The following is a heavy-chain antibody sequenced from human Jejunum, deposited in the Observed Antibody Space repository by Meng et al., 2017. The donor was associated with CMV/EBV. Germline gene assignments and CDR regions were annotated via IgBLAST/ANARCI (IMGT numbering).Heavy chain of an antibody. CDR2: IREDGNNQ. V-gene: IGHV3-30*02. D-gene: IGHD6-19*01. CDR1: GVPGSTYG. CDR3: SKDLGARGCVETFDS. J-gene: IGHJ4*02. Sequence: GVPGSTYGRHRVRLGPGSVPERGAVIREDGNNQYNSDSVQGRFTSSRENSRSTLCRQMNSPRVDDTAVYYCSKDLGARGCVETFDSWGQGTLVTVSS.